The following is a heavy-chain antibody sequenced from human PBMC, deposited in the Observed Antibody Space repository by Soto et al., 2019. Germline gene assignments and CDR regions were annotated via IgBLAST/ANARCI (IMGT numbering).Heavy chain of an antibody. D-gene: IGHD3-3*01. CDR1: GGSISSGDYS. V-gene: IGHV4-30-4*01. CDR3: ARGVTVFGLVSRFWFDP. Sequence: SETLSLTCTVSGGSISSGDYSWSWVRQSPGKGLEWIGHIYNSGITYYNPSLKSRVVISIDTSRNQFSLRLNSLTAADRAVYFCARGVTVFGLVSRFWFDPWGQGTVITVSS. CDR2: IYNSGIT. J-gene: IGHJ5*02.